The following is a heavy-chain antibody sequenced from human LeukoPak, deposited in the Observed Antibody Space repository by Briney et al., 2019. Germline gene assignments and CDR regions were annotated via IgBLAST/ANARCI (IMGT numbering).Heavy chain of an antibody. CDR1: GFTFSSYS. Sequence: TGGSLRLSCAVSGFTFSSYSMSWVRQAPGKGLEWVSSISSSSSYIYYADSVKGRFTISRDNAKNSLYLQMNSLRAEDTAVYYCARATDYRYFFDYWGQGTLVTVSS. V-gene: IGHV3-21*01. D-gene: IGHD4-11*01. CDR2: ISSSSSYI. J-gene: IGHJ4*02. CDR3: ARATDYRYFFDY.